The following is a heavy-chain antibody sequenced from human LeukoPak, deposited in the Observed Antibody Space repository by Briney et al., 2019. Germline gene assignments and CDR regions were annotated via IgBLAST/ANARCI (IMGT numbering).Heavy chain of an antibody. CDR2: IYRGGST. V-gene: IGHV3-53*01. D-gene: IGHD1-1*01. J-gene: IGHJ3*02. CDR1: GFTVSRNY. CDR3: ARAGPTGTNDAFDI. Sequence: GGSLRLSCAASGFTVSRNYMTWVRQAPGKGLEWVSVIYRGGSTYYADSVKGRFTISRDNSKNTLYLQMYSLRAEDTAVYYCARAGPTGTNDAFDIWGQGTMVTVSS.